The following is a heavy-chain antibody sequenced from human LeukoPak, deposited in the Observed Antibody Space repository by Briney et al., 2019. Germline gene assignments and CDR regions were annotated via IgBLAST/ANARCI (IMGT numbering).Heavy chain of an antibody. V-gene: IGHV4-59*01. CDR1: GGSISSYY. J-gene: IGHJ6*02. Sequence: SETLSLTCTVSGGSISSYYWSWIRQPPGKGLEWIGYIYYGGSTNYNPSLKSRVTISVDTSKNQFSLKLSSVTAADTAVYYCASVGGSYSYYYYYGMDVWGQGTTVTVSS. D-gene: IGHD1-26*01. CDR3: ASVGGSYSYYYYYGMDV. CDR2: IYYGGST.